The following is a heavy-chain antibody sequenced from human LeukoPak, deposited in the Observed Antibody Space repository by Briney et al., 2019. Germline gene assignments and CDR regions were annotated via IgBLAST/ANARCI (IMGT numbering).Heavy chain of an antibody. J-gene: IGHJ5*02. CDR1: GGSVSDYY. Sequence: SETLSLTCTISGGSVSDYYWSWIRQPPGKGLEWIGEINHSGSTNYNPSLKSRVTISVDTSKNQFSLKLSSVTAADTAVYYCARGSTVLMVYATHGSWFDPWGQGTLVTVSS. CDR3: ARGSTVLMVYATHGSWFDP. CDR2: INHSGST. D-gene: IGHD2-8*01. V-gene: IGHV4-34*01.